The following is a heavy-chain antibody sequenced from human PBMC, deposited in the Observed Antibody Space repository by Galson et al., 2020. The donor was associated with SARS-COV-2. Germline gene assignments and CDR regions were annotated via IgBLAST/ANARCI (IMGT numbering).Heavy chain of an antibody. Sequence: SETLSLTCTVSGGSISSSSYYWGWIRQPPGKGLEWIGSIYYSGSTYYNPSLKSRVTISVDTSKNQFSLKLSSVTAADTAVYYCARHHMVRGASNWFDPWGQGTLVTVSS. V-gene: IGHV4-39*01. J-gene: IGHJ5*02. CDR2: IYYSGST. CDR1: GGSISSSSYY. CDR3: ARHHMVRGASNWFDP. D-gene: IGHD3-10*01.